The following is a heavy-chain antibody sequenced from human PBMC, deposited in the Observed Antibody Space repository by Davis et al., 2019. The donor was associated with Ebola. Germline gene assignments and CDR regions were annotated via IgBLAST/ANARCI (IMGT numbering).Heavy chain of an antibody. D-gene: IGHD4-17*01. J-gene: IGHJ4*02. Sequence: AASVQVSCNASGYTFTNYYMHRVRQAAAQGLEWMGLINPSGGSTTYAQKFQGRVTMTRDTSTSTVYMELSSLRSEDTAVFYCTRESIYGDSVDFDYWGQGTLVIVSS. CDR2: INPSGGST. CDR1: GYTFTNYY. CDR3: TRESIYGDSVDFDY. V-gene: IGHV1-46*01.